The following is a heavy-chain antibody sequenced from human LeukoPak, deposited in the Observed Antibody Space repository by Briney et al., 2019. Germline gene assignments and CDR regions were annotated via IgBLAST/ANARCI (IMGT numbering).Heavy chain of an antibody. CDR1: GGSVSSGSYY. CDR2: IYYSGST. CDR3: ARERYGDSVDY. Sequence: SETLSLTCTVSGGSVSSGSYYWSWLRQPPGRGLEWIGYIYYSGSTNYNPSLKSRVTISVDTSRNQFSLKLSSVTAADTAMYYCARERYGDSVDYWGQGTLVTVSS. V-gene: IGHV4-61*01. J-gene: IGHJ4*02. D-gene: IGHD4-17*01.